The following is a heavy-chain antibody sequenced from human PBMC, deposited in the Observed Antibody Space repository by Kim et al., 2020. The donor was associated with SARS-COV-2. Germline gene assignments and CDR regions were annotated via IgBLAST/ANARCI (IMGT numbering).Heavy chain of an antibody. Sequence: SVKVSCKASGGTFSSYAISWVRQAPGQGLEWMGRIIPILGIAHYAQKFQGRVTITADKSTSTAYMELSSLRSEDTAAYYCAGSGIAANWFDPWGQGTLV. CDR3: AGSGIAANWFDP. CDR1: GGTFSSYA. V-gene: IGHV1-69*04. J-gene: IGHJ5*02. CDR2: IIPILGIA. D-gene: IGHD6-13*01.